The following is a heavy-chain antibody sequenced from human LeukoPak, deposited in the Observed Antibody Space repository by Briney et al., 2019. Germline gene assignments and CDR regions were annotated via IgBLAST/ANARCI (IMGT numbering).Heavy chain of an antibody. CDR2: IYSGGST. J-gene: IGHJ6*03. CDR3: AKSGASPLYHMDV. Sequence: PGGSLRLSCAASGFTVSSNYMSWVRQAPGKGLEWVSVIYSGGSTYYADSVKGRFTVSRDDSKNTVYLQMSSLRVDDTAIYYCAKSGASPLYHMDVWGKGATVTVSS. CDR1: GFTVSSNY. D-gene: IGHD1-26*01. V-gene: IGHV3-66*01.